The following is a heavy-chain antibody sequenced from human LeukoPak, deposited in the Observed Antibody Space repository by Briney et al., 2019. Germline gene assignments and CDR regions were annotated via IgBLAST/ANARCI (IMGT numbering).Heavy chain of an antibody. J-gene: IGHJ4*02. D-gene: IGHD2-2*01. V-gene: IGHV3-11*04. CDR1: GFTFSDYY. CDR3: ARVQDCSSTSCYFGSFDY. CDR2: ISSSGSTI. Sequence: KPGGSLRLSCAASGFTFSDYYMSWIRQAPGKGLEWVSYISSSGSTIYYADSVKGRFTISRDNAKNSLYLKMNSLRAEDTAVYYCARVQDCSSTSCYFGSFDYWGQGTLVTVSS.